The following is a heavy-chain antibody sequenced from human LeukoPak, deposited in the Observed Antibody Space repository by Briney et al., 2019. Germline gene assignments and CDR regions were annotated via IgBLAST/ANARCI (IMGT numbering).Heavy chain of an antibody. CDR3: ARGGLVTRVSYFDY. J-gene: IGHJ4*02. D-gene: IGHD3/OR15-3a*01. CDR1: GFTFSNYA. V-gene: IGHV3-23*01. Sequence: GGSLRLSCAASGFTFSNYAMSWVRKAPKNGLDMVSGFSNSGGSTLYADSVKGRVTISRDNSKNTLYLQMNSLRAEDTAVYYCARGGLVTRVSYFDYWGQGTLVTVSS. CDR2: FSNSGGST.